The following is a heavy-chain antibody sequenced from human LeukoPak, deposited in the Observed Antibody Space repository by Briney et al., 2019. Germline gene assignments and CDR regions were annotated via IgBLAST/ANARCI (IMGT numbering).Heavy chain of an antibody. Sequence: GGPLRLSCAASGFTFSLYEMNWVRQAPVKGLEWVSYISGGGETRYYADSVKGRFTISRDNGKNSLYLQMNSLRAEDTAVYYCARERNYDRSGYFYYWGQGTLVIVSS. CDR3: ARERNYDRSGYFYY. J-gene: IGHJ4*02. V-gene: IGHV3-48*03. D-gene: IGHD3-22*01. CDR1: GFTFSLYE. CDR2: ISGGGETR.